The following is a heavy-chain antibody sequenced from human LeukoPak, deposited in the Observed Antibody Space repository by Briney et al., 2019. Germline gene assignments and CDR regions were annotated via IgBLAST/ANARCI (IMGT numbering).Heavy chain of an antibody. CDR3: AKDNYYDSRGYYYYYYGMDV. CDR2: ISGSGGST. CDR1: GFTFSSYA. V-gene: IGHV3-23*01. J-gene: IGHJ6*02. D-gene: IGHD3-22*01. Sequence: GGSLRLSCAASGFTFSSYAMSWVRQAPGKGLEWVSAISGSGGSTYYADSVKGRFTISRDNSKNTLYLQMNSLRAEDTAVYYCAKDNYYDSRGYYYYYYGMDVWGQGTTVTVSS.